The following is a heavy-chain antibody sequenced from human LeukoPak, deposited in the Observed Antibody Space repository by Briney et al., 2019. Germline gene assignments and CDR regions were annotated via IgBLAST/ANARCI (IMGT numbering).Heavy chain of an antibody. J-gene: IGHJ4*02. Sequence: PSETLSLTCTVSGGSITSSNYYWGWIRQPPGKGLEWIGSFYYSGSTNYNPSLKSRVTISVDTSKNQFSLKLSSVTAADSAVYYCVYYYGSGSVEYWGQGTLVTVSS. CDR1: GGSITSSNYY. CDR3: VYYYGSGSVEY. V-gene: IGHV4-39*01. CDR2: FYYSGST. D-gene: IGHD3-10*01.